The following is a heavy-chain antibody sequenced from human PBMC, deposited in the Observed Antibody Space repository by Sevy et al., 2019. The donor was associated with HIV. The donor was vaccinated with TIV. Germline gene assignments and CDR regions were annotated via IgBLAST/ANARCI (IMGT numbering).Heavy chain of an antibody. D-gene: IGHD6-13*01. CDR3: ARLSGYSSSWSYFDY. Sequence: GGSLRLSCAASGFTFSSYSMNWVRQAPGKGLEWVSYISSSTIYYADSVKGRFTISRDNAKNSWYLQMNSLRAEETVVYYCARLSGYSSSWSYFDYWGQGTLVTVSS. V-gene: IGHV3-48*01. CDR1: GFTFSSYS. CDR2: ISSSTI. J-gene: IGHJ4*02.